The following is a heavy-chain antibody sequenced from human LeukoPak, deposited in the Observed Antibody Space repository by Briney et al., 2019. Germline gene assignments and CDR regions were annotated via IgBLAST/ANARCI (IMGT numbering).Heavy chain of an antibody. V-gene: IGHV3-11*04. J-gene: IGHJ6*04. D-gene: IGHD3-10*02. CDR2: ISSSGSTI. CDR3: AKLGITMIGGV. CDR1: GGSISSYY. Sequence: LSLTCTISGGSISSYYWSWIRQPPGKGLEWVSYISSSGSTIYYADSVKGRFTISRDNAKNSLYLQMNSLRAEDTAVYYCAKLGITMIGGVWGKGTTVTISS.